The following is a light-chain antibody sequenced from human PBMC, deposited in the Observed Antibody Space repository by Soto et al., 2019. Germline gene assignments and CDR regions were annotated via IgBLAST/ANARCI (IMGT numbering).Light chain of an antibody. CDR2: DVS. J-gene: IGKJ1*01. CDR3: QQCNTFWT. V-gene: IGKV1-5*01. Sequence: DIQMTQSPSSLSASVGDRVTITCQASQDISNYLNWYQQKPGKAPKLLIYDVSSLESGVPSRFSGSGSGTEFTLTISSLQPDDFATYYCQQCNTFWTFGQGTKVDIK. CDR1: QDISNY.